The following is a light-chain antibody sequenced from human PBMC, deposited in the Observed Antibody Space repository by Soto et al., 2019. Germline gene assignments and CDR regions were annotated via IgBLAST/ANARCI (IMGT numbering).Light chain of an antibody. CDR1: SSDVGGYNY. J-gene: IGLJ2*01. CDR3: SSYTSSSTLVV. CDR2: DVS. V-gene: IGLV2-14*01. Sequence: QSALTQPAYVSGSRGQSITISCTGTSSDVGGYNYVSWYQQHPGKAPKLMIYDVSNRPSGVSNRFSGSKSGNTASLTISGLQAEDEADYYCSSYTSSSTLVVFGGGTKLTGL.